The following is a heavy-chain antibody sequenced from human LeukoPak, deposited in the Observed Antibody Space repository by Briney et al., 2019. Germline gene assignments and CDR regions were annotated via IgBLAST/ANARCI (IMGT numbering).Heavy chain of an antibody. Sequence: GGSLRLSCAASGFTFSSYEMNWVRQAPGKGLEWVSAISGSGGSTYYADSVKGRFTISRDNSKNTLYLQMNSLRAEDTAVYYCAKEGYDILAGFQYFYYMDVWGKGTTVTISS. CDR1: GFTFSSYE. CDR3: AKEGYDILAGFQYFYYMDV. D-gene: IGHD3-9*01. CDR2: ISGSGGST. J-gene: IGHJ6*04. V-gene: IGHV3-23*01.